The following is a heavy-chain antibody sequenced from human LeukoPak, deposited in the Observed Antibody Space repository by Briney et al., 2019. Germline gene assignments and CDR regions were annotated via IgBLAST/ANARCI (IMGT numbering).Heavy chain of an antibody. V-gene: IGHV1-46*01. CDR1: GYTFTSNY. CDR2: IYPRDGST. Sequence: ASVKVSCMASGYTFTSNYIHWVRQAPGQGLEWMGMIYPRDGSTSYAQKFQGRVTVTRDTSTSTVHMELSGLRSEDTAVYYCARDQEGFDYWGQGTLVTVSS. CDR3: ARDQEGFDY. J-gene: IGHJ4*02.